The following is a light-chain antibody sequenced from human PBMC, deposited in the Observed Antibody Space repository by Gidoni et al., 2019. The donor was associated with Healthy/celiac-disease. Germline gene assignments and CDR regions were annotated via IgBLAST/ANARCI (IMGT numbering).Light chain of an antibody. J-gene: IGKJ3*01. CDR3: QQYDNLPFT. CDR1: QDISNY. CDR2: DAS. V-gene: IGKV1-33*01. Sequence: DIQMTQSPSSLSASVGDRVTITCQASQDISNYLNWYQQKPGKAHKLLIYDASNLETGVPSRFSGSGSGTDFNFTISSLQPEDIATYYCQQYDNLPFTFGPGTKVDIK.